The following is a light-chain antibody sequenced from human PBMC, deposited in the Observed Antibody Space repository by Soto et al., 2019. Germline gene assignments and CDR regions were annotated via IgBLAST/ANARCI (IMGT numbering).Light chain of an antibody. CDR3: KQYNDWPPIT. V-gene: IGKV3-15*01. CDR1: QSVSSD. J-gene: IGKJ5*01. CDR2: GAS. Sequence: EIVMTQSAANLSVSPGERGNLXCRASQSVSSDFGWFQQNAGKAPRPLIYGASTRGTGIQARLSGSGSGKEFTLNISSLQSEEFAVYYCKQYNDWPPITVGQGTRLEIK.